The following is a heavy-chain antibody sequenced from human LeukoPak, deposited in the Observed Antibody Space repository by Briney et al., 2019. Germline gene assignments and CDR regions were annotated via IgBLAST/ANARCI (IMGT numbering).Heavy chain of an antibody. CDR1: GFTFSSYA. D-gene: IGHD2-15*01. V-gene: IGHV3-23*01. J-gene: IGHJ4*02. CDR3: ARYCSGGSCYFEFDY. CDR2: ISGSGGST. Sequence: GGSLRLSCAASGFTFSSYAMSWVRQAPGKGLEWVSAISGSGGSTYYADSVKGRFTISRDNSKNTLYLQMNSLRAEDTAVYYCARYCSGGSCYFEFDYWGQGTLVTVSS.